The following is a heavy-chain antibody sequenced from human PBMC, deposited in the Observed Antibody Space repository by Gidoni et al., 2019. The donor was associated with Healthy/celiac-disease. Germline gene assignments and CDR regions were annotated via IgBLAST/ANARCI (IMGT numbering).Heavy chain of an antibody. J-gene: IGHJ6*02. V-gene: IGHV3-30*18. CDR1: GFTFSSYG. CDR2: ISDDGSNK. CDR3: AKETVDYYDRLYYYYGMDV. D-gene: IGHD3-22*01. Sequence: QVQLVESGGGVVQPGRSLTPSCAASGFTFSSYGMHWVRQAPGKGLEWVAVISDDGSNKYYADSVKGRSTISRDNSKNTLYLQMNSLRAEDTAVYYCAKETVDYYDRLYYYYGMDVWGQGTTVTVSS.